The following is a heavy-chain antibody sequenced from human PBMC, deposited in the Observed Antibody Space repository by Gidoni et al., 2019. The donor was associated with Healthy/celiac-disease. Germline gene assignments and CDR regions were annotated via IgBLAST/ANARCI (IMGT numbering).Heavy chain of an antibody. CDR1: GYTFTSYY. V-gene: IGHV1-46*01. D-gene: IGHD5-18*01. Sequence: QVQLLQSWAEVKKPGASVKVSCTASGYTFTSYYMHWVRQAPVQGLEWMGIINPSGGSTSYAQKFQGRVTRTRDTSTSTVYMELSSLRSEDTAVYYCARVAPLIQLWPMVGWFDPWGQGTLVTVSS. CDR2: INPSGGST. J-gene: IGHJ5*02. CDR3: ARVAPLIQLWPMVGWFDP.